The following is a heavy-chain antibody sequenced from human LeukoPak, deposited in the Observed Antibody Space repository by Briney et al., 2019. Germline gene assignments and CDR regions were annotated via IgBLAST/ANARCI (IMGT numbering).Heavy chain of an antibody. D-gene: IGHD3-22*01. V-gene: IGHV1-46*01. CDR2: INPSGGGT. CDR1: GYTFTSYY. Sequence: ASVKVSCKASGYTFTSYYIHWVRQAPGQGLEWMGVINPSGGGTSYAQKFQGRVTMTEDTSTDTAYMELSSLRSEDTAVYYCAGAEYYYDSRPFDYWGQGTLVTVSS. CDR3: AGAEYYYDSRPFDY. J-gene: IGHJ4*02.